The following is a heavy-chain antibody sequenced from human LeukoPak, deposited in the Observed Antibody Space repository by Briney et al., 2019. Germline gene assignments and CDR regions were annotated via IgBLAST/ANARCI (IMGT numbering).Heavy chain of an antibody. Sequence: SETLSLTCTVSGGSISSYYWSWIRQPPGKGLEWIGYIYYSGSTNYNPSLKSRVTISVDTSKNQFSLKLSSVTAADTAVYYCARDRFMTTVTTGAFDIWGQGTMVTVSS. V-gene: IGHV4-59*01. J-gene: IGHJ3*02. D-gene: IGHD4-17*01. CDR2: IYYSGST. CDR3: ARDRFMTTVTTGAFDI. CDR1: GGSISSYY.